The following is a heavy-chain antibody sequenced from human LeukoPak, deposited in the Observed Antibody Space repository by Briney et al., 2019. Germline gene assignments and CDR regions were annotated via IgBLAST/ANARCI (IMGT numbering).Heavy chain of an antibody. Sequence: GGSLRLSCTASGFIFGDYALNWVRQAPGKGLEWVSYISSSSSTIYYADSVKGRFTISRDNAKNSLYLQMNSLRAEDTAVYYCARANYYGSGRGPTFDYWGQGTLVTVSS. CDR1: GFIFGDYA. CDR2: ISSSSSTI. D-gene: IGHD3-10*01. CDR3: ARANYYGSGRGPTFDY. V-gene: IGHV3-48*01. J-gene: IGHJ4*02.